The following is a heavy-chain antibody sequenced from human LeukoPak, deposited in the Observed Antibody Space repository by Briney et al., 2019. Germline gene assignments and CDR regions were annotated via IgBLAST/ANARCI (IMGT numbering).Heavy chain of an antibody. CDR2: MSHSGST. J-gene: IGHJ4*02. Sequence: PSETLSLTCAVYGGSFSGYYWSWIRHPPGKGLGWMGEMSHSGSTNYNPSLKRRVTISVDTSKNKFSLKLSSVKAADTAVYYCARGVWSIGYCSSTSCYTYYFDYWGEGALVTVS. CDR3: ARGVWSIGYCSSTSCYTYYFDY. CDR1: GGSFSGYY. V-gene: IGHV4-34*01. D-gene: IGHD2-2*02.